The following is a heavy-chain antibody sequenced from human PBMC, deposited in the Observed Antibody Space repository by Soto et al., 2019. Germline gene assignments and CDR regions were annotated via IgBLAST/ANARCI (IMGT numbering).Heavy chain of an antibody. CDR2: INSDGSIT. CDR3: VRYPRSVGGSYRPDY. Sequence: EVQLVESGGGLVQPWGSLRLSCAASGFTFSSYWMHWVRQVPEKGLVWVSRINSDGSITNYADAVKGRFTISRDNVKNTLYLQMNSLRAEDTAVYYCVRYPRSVGGSYRPDYWGQGTLVNVSS. D-gene: IGHD3-16*02. J-gene: IGHJ4*02. V-gene: IGHV3-74*01. CDR1: GFTFSSYW.